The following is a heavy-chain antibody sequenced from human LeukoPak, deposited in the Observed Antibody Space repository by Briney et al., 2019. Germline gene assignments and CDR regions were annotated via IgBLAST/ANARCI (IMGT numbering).Heavy chain of an antibody. D-gene: IGHD3-10*01. Sequence: PSQTLSLTCAVSGDSISSGDYSWSWIRQPPGKGLEWIGYIYYSGSTYYNPSLKSRVSISIDGSKNQFSLKLTSVTAADTAVYYCARNSGSYVVFNCWGQGTLVTVSS. J-gene: IGHJ4*02. CDR3: ARNSGSYVVFNC. CDR1: GDSISSGDYS. CDR2: IYYSGST. V-gene: IGHV4-30-2*01.